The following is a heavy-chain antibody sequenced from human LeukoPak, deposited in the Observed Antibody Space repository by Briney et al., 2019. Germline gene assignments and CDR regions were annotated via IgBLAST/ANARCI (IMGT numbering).Heavy chain of an antibody. Sequence: GGSLRLSCAASGFTFSSYAMSWVRQAPGKGLEWVSAISGSGGSTYYADPVKGRFTISRDNSKNTLYLQMNSLRAEDTAVYYCAKEEGFTAMAQTQIDYWGQGTLVTVSS. CDR1: GFTFSSYA. D-gene: IGHD5-18*01. CDR3: AKEEGFTAMAQTQIDY. V-gene: IGHV3-23*01. CDR2: ISGSGGST. J-gene: IGHJ4*02.